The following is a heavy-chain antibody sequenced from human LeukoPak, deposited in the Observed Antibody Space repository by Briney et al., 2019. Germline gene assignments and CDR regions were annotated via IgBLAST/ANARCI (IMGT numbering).Heavy chain of an antibody. J-gene: IGHJ4*02. CDR2: MNPNSGNT. CDR3: ARVSYSSGWYPLLAF. CDR1: GYTFTSYD. D-gene: IGHD6-19*01. Sequence: ASVKVSCKASGYTFTSYDINWVRQATGQGLEWMGWMNPNSGNTGYAQKFQGRVTMTRNTSISTAYMKLSSLRSEDTAVYYCARVSYSSGWYPLLAFWGQGTLVTVSS. V-gene: IGHV1-8*01.